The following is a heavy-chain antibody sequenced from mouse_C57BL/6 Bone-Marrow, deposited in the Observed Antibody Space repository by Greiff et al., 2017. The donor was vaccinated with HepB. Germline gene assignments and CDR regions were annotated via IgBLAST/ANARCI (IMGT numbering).Heavy chain of an antibody. Sequence: QVQLKESGAELVKPGASVKLSCKASGYTFTEYTIHWVKQRSGQGLEWIGWFYPGSGSIKYNEKFKDKSTLTADKSSSTVYMELSSLTSEDSAVYFCARHEGDEWRFAYWGQGTLVTVSA. V-gene: IGHV1-62-2*01. CDR2: FYPGSGSI. CDR3: ARHEGDEWRFAY. CDR1: GYTFTEYT. J-gene: IGHJ3*01. D-gene: IGHD1-3*01.